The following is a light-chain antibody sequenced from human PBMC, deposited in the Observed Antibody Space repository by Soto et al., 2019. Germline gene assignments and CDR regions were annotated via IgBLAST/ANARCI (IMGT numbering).Light chain of an antibody. CDR2: EVS. J-gene: IGLJ1*01. V-gene: IGLV2-14*01. Sequence: QSVLTXPASVSGSPGQSITISCTGTRTDVGGYDYVSWYQLHPGKAPKLMVFEVSNRPSGVSYRFSGSKSGNTASLTISGLQAEDEADYFCSSYSISTAYLFGTGTKVTVL. CDR3: SSYSISTAYL. CDR1: RTDVGGYDY.